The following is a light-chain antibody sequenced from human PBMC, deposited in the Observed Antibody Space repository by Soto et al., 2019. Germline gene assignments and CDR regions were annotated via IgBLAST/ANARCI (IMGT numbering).Light chain of an antibody. CDR2: DAS. Sequence: EIKLTQSPSYLCASVGDRVTITCQASQDINNYFNWYQQKPGKAPELLIYDASDLEVGVPSRFSGSGSGTVFTLTISSLQPEDIATYYCQQFDDLTFTFGQGTQLEIK. CDR3: QQFDDLTFT. J-gene: IGKJ5*01. CDR1: QDINNY. V-gene: IGKV1-33*01.